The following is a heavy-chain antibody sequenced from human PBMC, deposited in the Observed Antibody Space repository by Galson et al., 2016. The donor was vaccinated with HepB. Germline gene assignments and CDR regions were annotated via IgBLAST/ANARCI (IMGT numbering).Heavy chain of an antibody. D-gene: IGHD6-19*01. CDR1: GFTFRNYN. CDR2: ISSSSNYI. CDR3: ARQGGSDWAQGDYFDY. Sequence: SLRLSCAASGFTFRNYNINWVRQAPGKGLEWVSSISSSSNYIHYAGSVKGRFTISRDNAKNSLYLQMNSLRAEDTAMYYCARQGGSDWAQGDYFDYWGQGTLVTVSS. J-gene: IGHJ4*02. V-gene: IGHV3-21*01.